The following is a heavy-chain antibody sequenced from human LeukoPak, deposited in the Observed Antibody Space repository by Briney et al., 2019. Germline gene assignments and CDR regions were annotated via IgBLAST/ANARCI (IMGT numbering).Heavy chain of an antibody. D-gene: IGHD3-10*01. J-gene: IGHJ4*02. CDR2: IYTSGST. Sequence: SETLSLTCTVSGGSISSYYWSWIRQPAGKGLEWIGRIYTSGSTNYNPSLKSRVTMSVDTSKNQFSLKLSSVTAADTAVYYCARGRFRLYGSGSRNFDYWGQGTPVTVSS. CDR1: GGSISSYY. CDR3: ARGRFRLYGSGSRNFDY. V-gene: IGHV4-4*07.